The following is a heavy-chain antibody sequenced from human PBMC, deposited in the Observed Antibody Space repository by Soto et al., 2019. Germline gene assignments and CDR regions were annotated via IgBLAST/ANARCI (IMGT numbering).Heavy chain of an antibody. CDR1: GFTFRSHA. J-gene: IGHJ4*02. Sequence: EVQLLASGGGLVQPGGSLRLSCVGSGFTFRSHALTWVRQSPGTGLEWVAGISETGGTTYYGVSMGGRFTISLDNSKETLSLQMDSLRPEDAAIHFWARAPTERYFDGYVDHWGQGRLVIVTS. CDR3: ARAPTERYFDGYVDH. CDR2: ISETGGTT. D-gene: IGHD3-9*01. V-gene: IGHV3-23*01.